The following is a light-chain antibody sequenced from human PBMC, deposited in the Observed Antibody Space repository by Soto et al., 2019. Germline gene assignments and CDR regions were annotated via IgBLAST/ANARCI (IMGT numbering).Light chain of an antibody. CDR3: QSYDSSLSGYV. V-gene: IGLV1-40*01. Sequence: QAVVTQPPSVSGAPGQRVTISCTGSNSNIGAGYDVHWYLQLPGTAPKLLIYGDSNRASGVPDRFSGSKSGTSASLAITGLQAEDEADYYCQSYDSSLSGYVFGTGTKLTVL. CDR1: NSNIGAGYD. J-gene: IGLJ1*01. CDR2: GDS.